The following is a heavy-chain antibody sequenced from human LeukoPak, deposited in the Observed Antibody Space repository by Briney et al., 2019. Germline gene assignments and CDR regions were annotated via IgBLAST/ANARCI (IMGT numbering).Heavy chain of an antibody. CDR2: INPNSGGT. Sequence: ASVKVSCKASGYTFTGYYMHWVRQAPGQGLEWMGWINPNSGGTNYAQKFQGRVTMTRDTSISTAYMELSRLRSDDTAVYYCARSPIVAVVAATAGRYNWFDPWGQGTLVTVSS. CDR3: ARSPIVAVVAATAGRYNWFDP. D-gene: IGHD2-15*01. J-gene: IGHJ5*02. V-gene: IGHV1-2*02. CDR1: GYTFTGYY.